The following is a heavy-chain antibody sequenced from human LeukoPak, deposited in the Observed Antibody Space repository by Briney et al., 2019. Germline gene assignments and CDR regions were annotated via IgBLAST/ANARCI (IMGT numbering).Heavy chain of an antibody. Sequence: GGSLRLSCAASGFTFSDYYMSWIRQAPGKGLEWVSYISSSGSTIYYADSVKGRFTISRDNAKNSLYQQMNSLRAEDTAVYYCAREMKPYYDSSGYYRGEFDYWGQGTLVTVSS. D-gene: IGHD3-22*01. J-gene: IGHJ4*02. CDR1: GFTFSDYY. CDR3: AREMKPYYDSSGYYRGEFDY. V-gene: IGHV3-11*04. CDR2: ISSSGSTI.